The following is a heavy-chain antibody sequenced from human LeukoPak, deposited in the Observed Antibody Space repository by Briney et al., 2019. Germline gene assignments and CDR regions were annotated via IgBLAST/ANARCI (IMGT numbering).Heavy chain of an antibody. D-gene: IGHD1-26*01. Sequence: GGSLRLSCAASGFTFSSYAMHWVRQAPGKGLEYVSAITNNGGITYYANSVRGRFTISRDNSKNTLYLQMGSLRPEDMAVYYCARVGATAETANAFDIWGQGTMVTVSS. V-gene: IGHV3-64*01. CDR1: GFTFSSYA. CDR2: ITNNGGIT. J-gene: IGHJ3*02. CDR3: ARVGATAETANAFDI.